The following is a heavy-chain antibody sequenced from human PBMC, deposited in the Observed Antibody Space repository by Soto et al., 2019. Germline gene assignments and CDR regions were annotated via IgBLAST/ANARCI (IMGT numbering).Heavy chain of an antibody. CDR3: ARGYSSSWYDY. Sequence: SETLSLTCTVSGGSISSSDYYWSWIRQPPGKGLEWIGYIYYSGSTYYNPSLKSRVTISVDTSKNKFSLKLSSVTAADTAVYYGARGYSSSWYDYWGQGTLVTVSS. D-gene: IGHD6-13*01. CDR2: IYYSGST. J-gene: IGHJ4*02. CDR1: GGSISSSDYY. V-gene: IGHV4-30-4*02.